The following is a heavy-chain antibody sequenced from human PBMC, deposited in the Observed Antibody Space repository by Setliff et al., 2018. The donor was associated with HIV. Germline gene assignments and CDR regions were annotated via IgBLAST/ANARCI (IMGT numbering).Heavy chain of an antibody. CDR1: GGIFSNYA. CDR2: IIPIFGTA. V-gene: IGHV1-69*13. CDR3: ARGDMIAFGRVGPFDY. Sequence: SVKVSCKASGGIFSNYAINWVRLAPGQGLEWMGGIIPIFGTADYAQRFQGRVTITADESTSTAYMEPSSLRSADTAVYYCARGDMIAFGRVGPFDYWGQGTLVTVSS. J-gene: IGHJ4*02. D-gene: IGHD3-16*01.